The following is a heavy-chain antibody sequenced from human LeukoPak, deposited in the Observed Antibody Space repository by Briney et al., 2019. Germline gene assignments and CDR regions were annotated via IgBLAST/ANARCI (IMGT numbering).Heavy chain of an antibody. Sequence: SETLSLTCAVYGGPFSGYYWSWIRQPPVKGLHWTGESNHIGSTNYNPSLKSRVTISVDKSKNQFSLKLSSVTAAYTAVFFFKQKTAYEILTGYYLDWFDPWGQGTLVTVSS. CDR2: SNHIGST. J-gene: IGHJ5*02. D-gene: IGHD3-9*01. CDR3: KQKTAYEILTGYYLDWFDP. V-gene: IGHV4-34*01. CDR1: GGPFSGYY.